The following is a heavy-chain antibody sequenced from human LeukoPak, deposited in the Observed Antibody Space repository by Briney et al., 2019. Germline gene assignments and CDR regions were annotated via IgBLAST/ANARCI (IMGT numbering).Heavy chain of an antibody. V-gene: IGHV3-33*06. CDR2: IWYDGSNK. J-gene: IGHJ4*02. CDR3: AKVVIAVAERGSF. CDR1: GFTFSSYG. D-gene: IGHD6-19*01. Sequence: GRSLRLSCAASGFTFSSYGMHWVRQAPGKGLEWVAVIWYDGSNKYYADSVKGRFTISRDNCKNTLYLQMNSLRAEDTAVYYCAKVVIAVAERGSFWGQGTLVTVSS.